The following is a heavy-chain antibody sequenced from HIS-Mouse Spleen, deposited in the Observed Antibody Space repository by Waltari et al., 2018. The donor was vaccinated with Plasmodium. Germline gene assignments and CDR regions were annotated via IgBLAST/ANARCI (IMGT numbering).Heavy chain of an antibody. CDR3: ARDCSSTSCLDAFDI. D-gene: IGHD2-2*01. Sequence: QVQLQESGPGLVKPSETLSLTCTVSGGSISRYYCSWIRQPPGKGLEWIGYIYYSGSTNYNPSLKSRVTISVDTSKNQFSLKLSSVTAADTAVYYCARDCSSTSCLDAFDIWGQGTMVTVSS. CDR2: IYYSGST. J-gene: IGHJ3*02. CDR1: GGSISRYY. V-gene: IGHV4-59*01.